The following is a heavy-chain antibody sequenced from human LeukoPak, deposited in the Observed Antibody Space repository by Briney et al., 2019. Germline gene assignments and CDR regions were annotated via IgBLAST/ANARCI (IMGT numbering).Heavy chain of an antibody. D-gene: IGHD6-19*01. CDR3: AKAVAATGHYYFGMDV. J-gene: IGHJ6*02. CDR2: IWFDGSNN. Sequence: GGSLRLSCTASGFTFSSYGMHWVRQAPGKGLEWVAVIWFDGSNNYYADSVKGRLTISRDNSKSTFYLQMNSLRAEDTAVYYCAKAVAATGHYYFGMDVWGQGTTVTVSS. V-gene: IGHV3-33*06. CDR1: GFTFSSYG.